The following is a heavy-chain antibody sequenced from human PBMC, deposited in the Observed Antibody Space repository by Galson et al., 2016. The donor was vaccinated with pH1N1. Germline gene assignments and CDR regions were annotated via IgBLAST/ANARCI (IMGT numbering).Heavy chain of an antibody. CDR1: GFIFSGYS. CDR2: ITSGRFHI. D-gene: IGHD3-10*01. J-gene: IGHJ6*02. Sequence: SLRLSCAAPGFIFSGYSMNWVRQAPGKGLEWVSSITSGRFHIYYADSVKGRFTIARDNAKNSLFLQMNSLRIEDTALYYCAEDRSGRGGGSFYYLDVWGQGTTVTVSS. CDR3: AEDRSGRGGGSFYYLDV. V-gene: IGHV3-21*01.